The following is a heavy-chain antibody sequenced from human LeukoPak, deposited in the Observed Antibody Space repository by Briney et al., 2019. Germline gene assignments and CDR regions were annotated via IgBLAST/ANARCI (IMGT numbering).Heavy chain of an antibody. D-gene: IGHD6-13*01. V-gene: IGHV4-34*01. J-gene: IGHJ4*02. Sequence: SETLSLTCAVYGGSFSGYYWSWIRQPPGKGLEWIGEINHSGSTNYNPSLKSRVTISVDTSKNQFSLKLSSVTVADTAVYYCARVTGYMTEDYFDYWGQGTLITVSS. CDR2: INHSGST. CDR1: GGSFSGYY. CDR3: ARVTGYMTEDYFDY.